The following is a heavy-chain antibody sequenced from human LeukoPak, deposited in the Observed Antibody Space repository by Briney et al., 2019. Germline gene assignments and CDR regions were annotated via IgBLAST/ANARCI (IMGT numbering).Heavy chain of an antibody. J-gene: IGHJ4*02. CDR3: ARRGGNYYDSSGYFGW. D-gene: IGHD3-22*01. CDR1: GYTFSSYD. CDR2: VNPNSGNT. V-gene: IGHV1-8*01. Sequence: ASVKVSCKASGYTFSSYDINWVRQATGQGLEWMGWVNPNSGNTGYAQKFQGRVTMTRNTSISTAYMELSSLRSEDTAVYYCARRGGNYYDSSGYFGWWGQGTLVTVSS.